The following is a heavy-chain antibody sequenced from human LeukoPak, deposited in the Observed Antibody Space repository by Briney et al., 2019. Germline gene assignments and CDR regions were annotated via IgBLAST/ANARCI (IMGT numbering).Heavy chain of an antibody. CDR1: GFMFTAYW. CDR3: ATSRDFHFDY. J-gene: IGHJ4*02. CDR2: IQQDGSEK. D-gene: IGHD2/OR15-2a*01. V-gene: IGHV3-7*02. Sequence: GGSLRLSCAASGFMFTAYWMTWLHQVPGKGLEWVANIQQDGSEKYCVDSVRGRFTISRDNAKSSLYLQMNSLTAEDTAIYYCATSRDFHFDYWGQGTLVTVSS.